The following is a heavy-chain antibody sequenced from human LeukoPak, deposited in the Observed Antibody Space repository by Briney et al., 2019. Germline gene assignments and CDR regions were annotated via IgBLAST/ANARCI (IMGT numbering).Heavy chain of an antibody. CDR3: ARGAVAGLRYFDY. CDR2: SSVYNGNT. Sequence: GASVKVSCKASGYTFMSYGIHWLRQAPGQGLEWMGWSSVYNGNTNYAQKFQGRVTMTTDTTTSTAYMELRTLMSDDTAVYYCARGAVAGLRYFDYWGQGTLVTVSS. J-gene: IGHJ4*02. CDR1: GYTFMSYG. V-gene: IGHV1-18*01. D-gene: IGHD6-19*01.